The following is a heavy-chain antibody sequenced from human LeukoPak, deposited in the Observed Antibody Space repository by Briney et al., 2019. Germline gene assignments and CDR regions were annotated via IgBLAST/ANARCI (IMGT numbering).Heavy chain of an antibody. CDR2: IKEDGSDK. V-gene: IGHV3-7*03. CDR1: GFTFSNYW. Sequence: GGSLRLSCAASGFTFSNYWMNWVRQAPGKGLEWVANIKEDGSDKYYVDSVKGRFTISKDNAKNSLYLQMNSLRAEDTAVYYCAGDYYDSSGHHHWGQGTLVTVSS. D-gene: IGHD3-22*01. CDR3: AGDYYDSSGHHH. J-gene: IGHJ5*02.